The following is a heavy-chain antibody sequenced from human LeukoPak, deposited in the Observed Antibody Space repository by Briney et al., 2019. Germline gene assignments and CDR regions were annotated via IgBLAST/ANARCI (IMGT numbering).Heavy chain of an antibody. CDR3: AREVYYDSSGYFDY. CDR2: ISYDGSNK. D-gene: IGHD3-22*01. J-gene: IGHJ4*02. V-gene: IGHV3-30-3*01. CDR1: GFTFSSYA. Sequence: PGGSLRLSCAASGFTFSSYAMHWVRQAPGKGLEWVAVISYDGSNKYYADSVKGRFTISRDNSKNTLYLQMNSLRAEDTAVYYCAREVYYDSSGYFDYWGREPWSPSPQ.